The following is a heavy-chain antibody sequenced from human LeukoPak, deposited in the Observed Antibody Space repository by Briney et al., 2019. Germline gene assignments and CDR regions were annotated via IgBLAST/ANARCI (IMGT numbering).Heavy chain of an antibody. V-gene: IGHV3-11*04. Sequence: GGSLRLSCAASGFTFSSYWMSWIRQAPGKGLEWVSYISSSGSTIYYADSVKGRFTISRDNAKNSLYLQMNSLRAEDTAVYYCARVKSCSSTSCYPVYWGQGTLVTVSS. CDR2: ISSSGSTI. CDR3: ARVKSCSSTSCYPVY. D-gene: IGHD2-2*01. CDR1: GFTFSSYW. J-gene: IGHJ4*02.